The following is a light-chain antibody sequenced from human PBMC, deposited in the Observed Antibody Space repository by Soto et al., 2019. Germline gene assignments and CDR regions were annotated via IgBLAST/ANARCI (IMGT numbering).Light chain of an antibody. V-gene: IGKV1-39*01. Sequence: DIQMTQSPSSLSASVGDRVTITCRASQSIAGFLNWYQQKPGKAPNLLIYAASNLQSGVPSRFSGRGSGTDFTLTISSLQREDSSTYYSQQSYSALWSFGQGTKVEI. CDR3: QQSYSALWS. CDR2: AAS. J-gene: IGKJ1*01. CDR1: QSIAGF.